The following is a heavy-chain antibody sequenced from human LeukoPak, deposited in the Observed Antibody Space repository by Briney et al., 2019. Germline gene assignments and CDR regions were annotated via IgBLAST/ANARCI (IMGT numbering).Heavy chain of an antibody. CDR1: GFTFSRHA. CDR3: AKDAAIAAAGYYFDY. J-gene: IGHJ4*02. V-gene: IGHV3-30*18. Sequence: QPGGSLRLSCAASGFTFSRHAMHWVRQTPGKGLEWVAVISSDGRDKHYADSVKGRFTISRDNSRNTLYLQMNSLRPEDTAVYYCAKDAAIAAAGYYFDYWGQGTLVTVSS. D-gene: IGHD6-13*01. CDR2: ISSDGRDK.